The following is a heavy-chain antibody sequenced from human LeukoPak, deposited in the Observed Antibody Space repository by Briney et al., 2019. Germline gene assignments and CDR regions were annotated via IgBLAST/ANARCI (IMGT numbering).Heavy chain of an antibody. CDR2: ISAYNGNT. D-gene: IGHD6-13*01. J-gene: IGHJ6*04. Sequence: EASVKVSCKASGYTFTSYGISWVRQAPGQGLGWMGWISAYNGNTNYAQKLQGRVTMTTDTSTSTAYMELRSLRSDDTAVYYCARDWGAAAGYYYGMDVWGKGTTVTVSS. CDR3: ARDWGAAAGYYYGMDV. V-gene: IGHV1-18*04. CDR1: GYTFTSYG.